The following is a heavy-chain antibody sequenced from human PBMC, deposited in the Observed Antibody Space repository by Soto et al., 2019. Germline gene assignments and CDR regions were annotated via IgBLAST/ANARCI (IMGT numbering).Heavy chain of an antibody. V-gene: IGHV3-23*01. Sequence: EVQLLESGGGLVQPGGSLRLSCAASGFTFSSYAMSWVRQAPGKGLEWVSAISGSGGSTYYADSVKGRFTISRDNSNNTLYLQMNSLTAEDTAVYYCAKDGRAYWGWFDPWGQGTLVTVSS. CDR1: GFTFSSYA. J-gene: IGHJ5*02. D-gene: IGHD7-27*01. CDR2: ISGSGGST. CDR3: AKDGRAYWGWFDP.